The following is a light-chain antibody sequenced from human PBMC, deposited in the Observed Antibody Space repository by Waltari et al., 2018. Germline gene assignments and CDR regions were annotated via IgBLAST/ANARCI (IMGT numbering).Light chain of an antibody. CDR1: QGIRSG. Sequence: AIQLTQSPSSLSASIGDRVTISCRASQGIRSGLAWYQHKPGQPPKLLIYDASTLDSGVPSRFSGSGSGTDFTLTISSLQSEDFAVYYCQQYNNWPPITFGQGTRLEIK. CDR2: DAS. J-gene: IGKJ5*01. CDR3: QQYNNWPPIT. V-gene: IGKV1D-13*01.